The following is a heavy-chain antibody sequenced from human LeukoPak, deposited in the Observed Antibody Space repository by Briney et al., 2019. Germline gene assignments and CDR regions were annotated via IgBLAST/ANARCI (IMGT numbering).Heavy chain of an antibody. D-gene: IGHD3-9*01. Sequence: GGSLRLSCAVSGFTFSDYYMSWIRQAPGKGLEWVSYISSSSSYTNYADSVKGRFTISRDNAKNSLYLQMNSLRAEDTAVYYCARFGLRYFDWLPFDYWGQGTLVTVSS. V-gene: IGHV3-11*06. CDR2: ISSSSSYT. CDR1: GFTFSDYY. CDR3: ARFGLRYFDWLPFDY. J-gene: IGHJ4*02.